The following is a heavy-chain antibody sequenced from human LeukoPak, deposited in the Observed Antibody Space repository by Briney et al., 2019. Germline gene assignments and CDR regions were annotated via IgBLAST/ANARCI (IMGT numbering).Heavy chain of an antibody. J-gene: IGHJ4*02. CDR3: ASVKSAVAGNYFDY. V-gene: IGHV1-2*02. Sequence: ASVKVSCKASGYTFTGYYMHWVRQAPGQGLEWRGWINPNSGGTKYAQQFQGRVTMTRDTYISTAYMELSRLRSDDTAVYYCASVKSAVAGNYFDYWGQGTLVTVSS. D-gene: IGHD6-19*01. CDR2: INPNSGGT. CDR1: GYTFTGYY.